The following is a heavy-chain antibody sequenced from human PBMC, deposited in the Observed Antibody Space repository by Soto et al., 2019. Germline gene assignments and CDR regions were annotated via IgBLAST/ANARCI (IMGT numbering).Heavy chain of an antibody. Sequence: SETLSLTCAVYGGSFSGYYWSWICQPPGKGLEWIGEINHSGSTNYNPSLKSRVTISVDTSKNQFSLKLSSVTAADTAVYYCARGLLVATIDWFDPWGQGALVTVSS. CDR2: INHSGST. CDR3: ARGLLVATIDWFDP. D-gene: IGHD5-12*01. J-gene: IGHJ5*02. V-gene: IGHV4-34*01. CDR1: GGSFSGYY.